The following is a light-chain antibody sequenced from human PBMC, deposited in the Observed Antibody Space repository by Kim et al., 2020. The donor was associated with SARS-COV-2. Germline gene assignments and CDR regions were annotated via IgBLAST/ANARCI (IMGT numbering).Light chain of an antibody. V-gene: IGKV3-15*01. J-gene: IGKJ1*01. Sequence: VSPGERATLSCRASQSVNSNLAWYQHKPGQAPRLVIYGASTRAAGIAARFSGTGSGTEFTLTISSLQSEDFAVYYCQQYNNWPPTFGQGTKVDIK. CDR3: QQYNNWPPT. CDR1: QSVNSN. CDR2: GAS.